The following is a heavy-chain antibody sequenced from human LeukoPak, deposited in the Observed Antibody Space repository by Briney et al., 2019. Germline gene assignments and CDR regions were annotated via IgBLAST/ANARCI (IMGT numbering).Heavy chain of an antibody. CDR2: IYPGDSDT. D-gene: IGHD3-10*01. CDR1: GYSFTSYW. CDR3: ARFTRNYGSGSYAFDI. Sequence: GESLKISCKGSGYSFTSYWIGWVRQMPGKGLEWMGIIYPGDSDTRYSPSFQGQVTISADKSISTAYLQWSSLKASDTAMYYCARFTRNYGSGSYAFDIWGQGTMVTVSS. J-gene: IGHJ3*02. V-gene: IGHV5-51*01.